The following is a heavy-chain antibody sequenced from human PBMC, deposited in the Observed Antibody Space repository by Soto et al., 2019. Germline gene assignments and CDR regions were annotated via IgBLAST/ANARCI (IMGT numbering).Heavy chain of an antibody. D-gene: IGHD2-21*02. CDR3: AREPYCGGDCYPYYFDY. J-gene: IGHJ4*02. Sequence: ASVKVSCKASGYTFTSYGISWVRQAPGQGHEWMGWISAYNGNTNYAQKLQGRVTMTTDTSTSTAYMELRSLRSDDTAVYYCAREPYCGGDCYPYYFDYWGQGTLVTVSS. V-gene: IGHV1-18*01. CDR2: ISAYNGNT. CDR1: GYTFTSYG.